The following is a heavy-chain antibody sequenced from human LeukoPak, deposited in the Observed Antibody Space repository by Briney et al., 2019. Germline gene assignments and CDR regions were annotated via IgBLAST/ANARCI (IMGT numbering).Heavy chain of an antibody. CDR3: ARADCTYCSSTSCYFSFDP. J-gene: IGHJ5*02. CDR2: IYYSGST. CDR1: GGSISSGGYY. V-gene: IGHV4-31*03. Sequence: PSQTLSLTCTVSGGSISSGGYYWSWIRQHPGKGLEWIGYIYYSGSTYYNPSLKSRVTISVDTSKNQFSLKLSSVTAADTAVYYCARADCTYCSSTSCYFSFDPWGQGTLVTVSS. D-gene: IGHD2-2*01.